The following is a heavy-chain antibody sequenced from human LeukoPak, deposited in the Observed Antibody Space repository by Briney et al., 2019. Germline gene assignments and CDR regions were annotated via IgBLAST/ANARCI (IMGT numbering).Heavy chain of an antibody. CDR1: GYSISSGYY. V-gene: IGHV4-38-2*01. CDR2: IYHSGST. CDR3: ARRIFGVVIILSSMGAFDI. Sequence: SETLSLTCAVSGYSISSGYYWGWIRQPPGKGLEWIGSIYHSGSTYYNPSLKSRVTISVDTSKNQFSLKLSSVTAADTVVYYCARRIFGVVIILSSMGAFDIWGQGTMVTVSS. J-gene: IGHJ3*02. D-gene: IGHD3-3*01.